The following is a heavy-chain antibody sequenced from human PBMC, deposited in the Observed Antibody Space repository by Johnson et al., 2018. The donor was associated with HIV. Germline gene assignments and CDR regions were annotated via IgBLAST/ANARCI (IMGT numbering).Heavy chain of an antibody. D-gene: IGHD2-15*01. CDR3: AKDHPVVAERTGAFDI. Sequence: QVQLVESGGGVVQPGRSLRLSCAASGFTFSSYGMHWVRQAPGKGLEWVALIWYDGSNKYYADSVKGRFTISRDNSKNTLYLQMNSLRAEDTAVYYCAKDHPVVAERTGAFDIWGQGTMVTVSS. J-gene: IGHJ3*02. CDR1: GFTFSSYG. CDR2: IWYDGSNK. V-gene: IGHV3-33*06.